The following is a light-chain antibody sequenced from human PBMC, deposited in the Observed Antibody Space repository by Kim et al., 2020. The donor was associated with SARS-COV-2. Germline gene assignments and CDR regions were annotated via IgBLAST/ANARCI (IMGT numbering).Light chain of an antibody. CDR3: QEGNNWPLT. CDR1: QSVGKY. Sequence: LSPGERATLSCRASQSVGKYLAWYKQKSGQAPRLLIYNAYNRATGIPARFSGSGSGTDFTLTISSLEPEDFAVYYCQEGNNWPLTFGGGTKVEIK. J-gene: IGKJ4*01. V-gene: IGKV3-11*01. CDR2: NAY.